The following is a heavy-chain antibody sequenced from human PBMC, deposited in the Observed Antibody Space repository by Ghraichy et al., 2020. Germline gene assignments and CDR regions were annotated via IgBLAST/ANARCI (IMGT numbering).Heavy chain of an antibody. Sequence: GESLNISCKGSGYSFTSYWIGWVRQMPGKGLEWMGIIYPGDSDTRYSPSFQGQVTISADKSISTAYLQWSSLKASDTAMYYCATQQRGRVYDILTGYYIPRRGDAFDIWGQGTMVTVSS. J-gene: IGHJ3*02. CDR3: ATQQRGRVYDILTGYYIPRRGDAFDI. D-gene: IGHD3-9*01. CDR1: GYSFTSYW. CDR2: IYPGDSDT. V-gene: IGHV5-51*01.